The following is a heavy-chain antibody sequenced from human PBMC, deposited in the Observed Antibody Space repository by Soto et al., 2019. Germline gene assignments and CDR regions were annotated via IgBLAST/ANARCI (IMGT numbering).Heavy chain of an antibody. Sequence: QVQLLESGPGLVKPSETLSLTCTVSGDSIGTTHSYWAWIRQPPGKGLEWIGNIHYSGSTYYMPSLRSRVTLSVDTSKNQFSLRLTSVTAEDTAVYYCARHEGNGNVWPLDYWGQGILVTVSS. V-gene: IGHV4-39*01. D-gene: IGHD2-8*01. J-gene: IGHJ4*02. CDR3: ARHEGNGNVWPLDY. CDR2: IHYSGST. CDR1: GDSIGTTHSY.